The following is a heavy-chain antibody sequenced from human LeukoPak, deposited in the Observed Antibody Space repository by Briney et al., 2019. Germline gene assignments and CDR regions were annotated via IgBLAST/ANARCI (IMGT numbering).Heavy chain of an antibody. V-gene: IGHV3-21*01. CDR2: ISSSSSYI. J-gene: IGHJ4*02. CDR3: ARTRGANSYGYGY. CDR1: GFTVSGNY. Sequence: GGSLTLSYAVSGFTVSGNYMTWVRQAPGKGLEWVSSISSSSSYIYYADSVKGRFTISRDNAKNSLYLQMNSLRAEDTAVYYCARTRGANSYGYGYWGQGTLVTVSS. D-gene: IGHD5-18*01.